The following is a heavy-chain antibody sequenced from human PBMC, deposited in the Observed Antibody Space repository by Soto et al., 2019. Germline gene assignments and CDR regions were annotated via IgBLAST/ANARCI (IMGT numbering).Heavy chain of an antibody. CDR1: GFTFSSSA. J-gene: IGHJ4*02. D-gene: IGHD2-2*01. CDR3: ARSMVVPAALTDDY. Sequence: QVQLVESGGGVVQPGRSLRLSCAASGFTFSSSAMHWVRQAPGTGLEWVAVISYDGSNKYYADSVKGRFTISRDNSKNTLYLQMNSLRADDTAVYYCARSMVVPAALTDDYWGQGTLFTVSS. V-gene: IGHV3-30-3*01. CDR2: ISYDGSNK.